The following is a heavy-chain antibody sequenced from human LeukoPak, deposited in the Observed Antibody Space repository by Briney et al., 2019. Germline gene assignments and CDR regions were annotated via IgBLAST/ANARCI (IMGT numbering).Heavy chain of an antibody. CDR2: INPSGSST. D-gene: IGHD7-27*01. V-gene: IGHV1-46*01. CDR1: GYTFTNYY. Sequence: ASVNVSCKASGYTFTNYYIHWVRQAPGQGHEWMGIINPSGSSTSYAQRFQGRVTMTRDTSTSTVYMELSSLRSEDTAVYFCARARTGDFDYWGQGTLVTVSS. J-gene: IGHJ4*02. CDR3: ARARTGDFDY.